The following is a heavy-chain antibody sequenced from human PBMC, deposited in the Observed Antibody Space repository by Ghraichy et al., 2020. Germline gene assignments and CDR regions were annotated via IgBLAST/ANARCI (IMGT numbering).Heavy chain of an antibody. J-gene: IGHJ6*02. CDR2: MNPNSGNT. Sequence: ASVKVSCKASGYTFTSYDINWVRQATGQGLEWMGWMNPNSGNTGYAQKFQGRVTMTRNTSISTAYMELSSLRSEDTVVYYCARVYYPGFFYYYYGMDVWGQGTTVTVSS. CDR1: GYTFTSYD. D-gene: IGHD1-26*01. CDR3: ARVYYPGFFYYYYGMDV. V-gene: IGHV1-8*01.